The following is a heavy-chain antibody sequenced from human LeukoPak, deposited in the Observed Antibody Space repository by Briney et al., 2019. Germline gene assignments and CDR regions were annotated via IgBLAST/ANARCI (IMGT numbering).Heavy chain of an antibody. CDR2: IWYDGSNK. CDR3: AREGRGYGDYSPNFDY. D-gene: IGHD4-17*01. CDR1: GFTFSSDG. J-gene: IGHJ4*02. V-gene: IGHV3-33*01. Sequence: PGGSLILSCAASGFTFSSDGMQWVRQAPGKGLEWVAVIWYDGSNKYYADFVKGGFTISRDHSNNPLYLQMNSLRPEDTAVYYCAREGRGYGDYSPNFDYWGQGTLVTVSS.